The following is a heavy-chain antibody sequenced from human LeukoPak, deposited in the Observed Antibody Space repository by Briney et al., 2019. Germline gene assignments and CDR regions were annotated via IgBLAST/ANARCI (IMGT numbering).Heavy chain of an antibody. J-gene: IGHJ4*02. D-gene: IGHD1-26*01. Sequence: KPSETLSLTCAVSGYSISSGYYWGWIRQPPGKGLEWIGSIYHSGSTYYNPSLKSRVTISVDTSKNQFSLKLSSVTAADTAVYYCARHLWELWGRYFDYWGQGTLVTVSP. CDR2: IYHSGST. V-gene: IGHV4-38-2*01. CDR1: GYSISSGYY. CDR3: ARHLWELWGRYFDY.